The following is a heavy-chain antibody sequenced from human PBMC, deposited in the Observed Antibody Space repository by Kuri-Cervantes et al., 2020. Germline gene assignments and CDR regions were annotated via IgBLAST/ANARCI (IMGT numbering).Heavy chain of an antibody. CDR3: ARTAQVSTWFGELRGDWFDP. Sequence: SETLSLTCTVSGGSISSYYWSWIRQPPGKGLEWIGYIYYSGSTNYNPSLKSRVTISVDTSKNQFSLKLSPVTAADTAVYYCARTAQVSTWFGELRGDWFDPWGQGTLVTVSS. J-gene: IGHJ5*02. CDR2: IYYSGST. CDR1: GGSISSYY. V-gene: IGHV4-59*01. D-gene: IGHD3-10*01.